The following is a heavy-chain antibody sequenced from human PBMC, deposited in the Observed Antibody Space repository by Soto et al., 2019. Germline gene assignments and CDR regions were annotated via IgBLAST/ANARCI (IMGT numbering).Heavy chain of an antibody. CDR1: GFTFSSYA. D-gene: IGHD2-15*01. V-gene: IGHV3-23*01. J-gene: IGHJ4*02. CDR2: ISGSGGST. CDR3: ARWGSEGLRPEENDY. Sequence: EVQLLESGGGLVQPGGSLRLSCAASGFTFSSYAMSWVRQAPGKGLEWVSAISGSGGSTYYADSVKGRFTISRDNSKNTLYLQMNSLRAEDTAVYYCARWGSEGLRPEENDYWGQGTLVTVSS.